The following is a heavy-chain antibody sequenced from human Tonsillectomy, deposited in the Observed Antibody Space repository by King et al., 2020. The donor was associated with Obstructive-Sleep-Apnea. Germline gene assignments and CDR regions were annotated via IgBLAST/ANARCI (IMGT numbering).Heavy chain of an antibody. J-gene: IGHJ4*02. CDR1: GGSISSSNYY. Sequence: QLQESGPGLVKPSETLSLTCTVSGGSISSSNYYWGWIRQPPGKGLEWIGNIYYSGSTYYNPSLKSRGTISVDTSKNQFSLELNSVTAADTAVYYCARDQGGYYDSSGYNDYWGQGTLVTVSS. V-gene: IGHV4-39*07. CDR3: ARDQGGYYDSSGYNDY. CDR2: IYYSGST. D-gene: IGHD3-22*01.